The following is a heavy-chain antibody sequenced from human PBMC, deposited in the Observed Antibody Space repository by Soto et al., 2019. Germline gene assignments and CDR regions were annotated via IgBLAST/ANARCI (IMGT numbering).Heavy chain of an antibody. D-gene: IGHD1-26*01. CDR1: GGSVSNSY. CDR3: ARGRSHEWELLVRYFDY. Sequence: ASETLSLTCTVSGGSVSNSYWGWIRQPPGKGLEWVAYVYYSGSTNYNPSLGSRVTISVDKSKNQFSLKMTSVTGADTAVYYCARGRSHEWELLVRYFDYWGQGTLVTVSS. V-gene: IGHV4-59*02. CDR2: VYYSGST. J-gene: IGHJ4*02.